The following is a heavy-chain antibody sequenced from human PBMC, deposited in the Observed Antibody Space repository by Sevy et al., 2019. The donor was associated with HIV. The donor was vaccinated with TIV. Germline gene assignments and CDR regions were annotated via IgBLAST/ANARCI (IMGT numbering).Heavy chain of an antibody. Sequence: GGSLRLSCAASGFTFSSYAMHWVRQAPGKGLEWVAVISYDGSNKDYADSVKGRFTISRDNSKNTLYLQMNSLRAEDTAVYYCASGDLLNGDYYYGMDVWGQGTTVTVSS. CDR2: ISYDGSNK. V-gene: IGHV3-30*04. CDR1: GFTFSSYA. J-gene: IGHJ6*02. CDR3: ASGDLLNGDYYYGMDV. D-gene: IGHD2-15*01.